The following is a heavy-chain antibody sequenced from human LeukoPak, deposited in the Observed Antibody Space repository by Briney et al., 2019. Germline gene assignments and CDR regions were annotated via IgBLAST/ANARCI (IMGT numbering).Heavy chain of an antibody. V-gene: IGHV4-59*08. D-gene: IGHD6-19*01. J-gene: IGHJ4*02. Sequence: SETLSLTCTVSGASISSYYWSWLRQPPGKGLEWLGYIYYSGSTNYNPSLKRRVTISLDTSKNQFSLKLRSVTAADTAVYYCARVAAVAGPGYFDYWGQGTLVTVSS. CDR1: GASISSYY. CDR2: IYYSGST. CDR3: ARVAAVAGPGYFDY.